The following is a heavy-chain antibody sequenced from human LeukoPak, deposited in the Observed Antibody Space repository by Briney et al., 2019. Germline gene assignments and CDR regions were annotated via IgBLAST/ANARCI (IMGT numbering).Heavy chain of an antibody. CDR1: GGSISSYY. J-gene: IGHJ6*02. CDR2: IYYSGST. CDR3: ARGSGSSWPYYYYYYGMDV. Sequence: PSETLSLTCTVSGGSISSYYWSWIRQPPGKGLEWIGYIYYSGSTNYNPSLKSRVTISVDTSKNQFSLKLSSVTAADTAVYYCARGSGSSWPYYYYYYGMDVWGQGTTVTVSS. V-gene: IGHV4-59*01. D-gene: IGHD6-13*01.